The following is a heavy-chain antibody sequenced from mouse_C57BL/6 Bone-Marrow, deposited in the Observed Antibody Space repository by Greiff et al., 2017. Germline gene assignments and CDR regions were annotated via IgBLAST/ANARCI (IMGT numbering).Heavy chain of an antibody. Sequence: EVQLVESEGGLVQPGSSMKLSCTASGFTFSDYYMAWVRQVPEKGLEWVANINYDGSSTYYLDSLKSRFIISRDNAKNILYLQMSSLKSEDTATYYCARERQLRPLGYAMDYWGQGTSVTVSS. V-gene: IGHV5-16*01. J-gene: IGHJ4*01. CDR1: GFTFSDYY. CDR3: ARERQLRPLGYAMDY. CDR2: INYDGSST. D-gene: IGHD3-2*02.